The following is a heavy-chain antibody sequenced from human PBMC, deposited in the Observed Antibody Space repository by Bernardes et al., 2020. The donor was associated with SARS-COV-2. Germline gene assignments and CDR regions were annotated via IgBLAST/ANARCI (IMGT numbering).Heavy chain of an antibody. CDR2: IDWDDDK. J-gene: IGHJ4*02. CDR3: ARSITMIVAFDY. Sequence: SGPTLVKPTQTLTLTCTFSGFSLSTSGLCVSWIRQPPGKALEWLARIDWDDDKYYCTSLKTRLTISKDTSKNQVVLTMTNMDPVDTATYYCARSITMIVAFDYWGQGTLVTVSS. D-gene: IGHD3-22*01. CDR1: GFSLSTSGLC. V-gene: IGHV2-70*11.